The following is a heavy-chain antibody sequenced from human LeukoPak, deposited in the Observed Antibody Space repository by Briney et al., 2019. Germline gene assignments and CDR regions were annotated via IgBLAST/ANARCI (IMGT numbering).Heavy chain of an antibody. CDR3: ARGRSYSDILTARDYYFDY. J-gene: IGHJ4*02. CDR1: GFTFSTYN. CDR2: ISFSSTTI. Sequence: PGGSLRLSCAASGFTFSTYNMNWARQAPGKGLEWVSYISFSSTTIYYADSVKGRFTISRENAKNSFYLQMDSLRAGDTAVYYCARGRSYSDILTARDYYFDYWGQGTLVTVSS. D-gene: IGHD3-9*01. V-gene: IGHV3-48*01.